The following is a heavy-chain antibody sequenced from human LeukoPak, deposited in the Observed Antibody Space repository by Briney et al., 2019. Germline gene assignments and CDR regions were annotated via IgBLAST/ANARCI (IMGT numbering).Heavy chain of an antibody. D-gene: IGHD3-22*01. CDR3: AKAKESYYDSSGYLGAFDI. CDR1: GFTLSSYA. J-gene: IGHJ3*02. Sequence: PGGSLRLSCVVSGFTLSSYAMSWVRQAPGKGLEWVSGISWNSGSIGYADSVKGRFTISRDNAKNSLYLQMNSLRAEDTALYYCAKAKESYYDSSGYLGAFDIWGQGTMVTVSS. V-gene: IGHV3-9*01. CDR2: ISWNSGSI.